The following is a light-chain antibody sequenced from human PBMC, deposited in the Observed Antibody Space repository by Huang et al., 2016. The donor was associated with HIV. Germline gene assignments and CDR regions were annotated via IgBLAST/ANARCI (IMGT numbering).Light chain of an antibody. V-gene: IGKV3-20*01. CDR1: QSVNNDY. J-gene: IGKJ4*01. CDR3: QQYDTTFQELS. Sequence: DIVLPQSPDPLSLSPGERATLSCRASQSVNNDYLAWYQQKPGQAPRLRIYGASSRATGIPDRFSGSGSGTDFTLTISRLEPEDFAVYYCQQYDTTFQELSFGGGTKLEI. CDR2: GAS.